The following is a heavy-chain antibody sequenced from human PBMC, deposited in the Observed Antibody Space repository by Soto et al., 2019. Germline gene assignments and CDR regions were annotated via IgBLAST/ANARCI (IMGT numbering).Heavy chain of an antibody. V-gene: IGHV1-3*05. J-gene: IGHJ6*02. D-gene: IGHD2-2*01. Sequence: QVHLVQSGAEEKKPGASVKVSCKAPGYSFTTYAVHWVRQAPGQRPEWMGWFNAGNGNTKYSQKFQGRVTITMDTSATTAYMERSSLRSEDTAVYYCARDCVTTSCYSGYYYYGMDVCCQGTTVTVSS. CDR2: FNAGNGNT. CDR3: ARDCVTTSCYSGYYYYGMDV. CDR1: GYSFTTYA.